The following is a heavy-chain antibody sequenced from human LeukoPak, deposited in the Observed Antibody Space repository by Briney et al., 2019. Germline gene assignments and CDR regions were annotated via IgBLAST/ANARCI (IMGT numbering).Heavy chain of an antibody. CDR2: IKRTSEGGTT. V-gene: IGHV3-15*01. D-gene: IGHD5-24*01. CDR1: GFIFTNAW. CDR3: VRRMGGGNYYGLDV. Sequence: GGSLRLSCAASGFIFTNAWMSWVRQAPGKGLEWVGRIKRTSEGGTTDYAAPVKGRFTISRDDSQNTVYLQMYSLKTEDTAVYYCVRRMGGGNYYGLDVWGQGTTVTVSS. J-gene: IGHJ6*02.